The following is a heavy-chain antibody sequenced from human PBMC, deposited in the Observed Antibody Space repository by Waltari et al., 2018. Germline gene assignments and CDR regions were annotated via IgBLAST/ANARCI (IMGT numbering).Heavy chain of an antibody. J-gene: IGHJ4*02. Sequence: QVQLVQSGAEVKKPGASVKVSCRASGYIFTRYAIHWVRQAPGQRLEWRGWINIGNVNTRNSQRFQDRVSITRDTSASTAYMDLSSLRSEDTAVYYCARDSGSGSLHHWGQGTLVTVSS. CDR1: GYIFTRYA. CDR2: INIGNVNT. CDR3: ARDSGSGSLHH. V-gene: IGHV1-3*04. D-gene: IGHD3-10*01.